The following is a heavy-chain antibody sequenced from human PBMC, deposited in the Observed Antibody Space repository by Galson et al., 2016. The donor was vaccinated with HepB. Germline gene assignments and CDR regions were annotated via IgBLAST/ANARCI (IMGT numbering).Heavy chain of an antibody. CDR1: GFSFTTYP. CDR2: IWYDGSKK. CDR3: ARDREGWHYDDVTGYPRIPTPGSIAH. V-gene: IGHV3-33*01. Sequence: LRLSCAASGFSFTTYPMHWVRQAPGKGLEWVAVIWYDGSKKYYGESMKGRFTISRDNSQNTLDLQMNSLRVEDTAIYYCARDREGWHYDDVTGYPRIPTPGSIAHWGQGTLVIVSS. J-gene: IGHJ1*01. D-gene: IGHD3-9*01.